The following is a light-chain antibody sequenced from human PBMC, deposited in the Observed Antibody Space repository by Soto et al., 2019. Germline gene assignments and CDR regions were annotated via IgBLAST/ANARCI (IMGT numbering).Light chain of an antibody. V-gene: IGLV3-1*01. CDR3: QAWDSSTVV. CDR2: QDT. Sequence: SYELTQPPTVSVSPGQTASITCSGDKLGDKYACWYQQKPGQSPVLVIYQDTKRPSGIPERFFGSNSGNTATLTIGGTQATDEADYYCQAWDSSTVVFGGGTQLTVL. J-gene: IGLJ2*01. CDR1: KLGDKY.